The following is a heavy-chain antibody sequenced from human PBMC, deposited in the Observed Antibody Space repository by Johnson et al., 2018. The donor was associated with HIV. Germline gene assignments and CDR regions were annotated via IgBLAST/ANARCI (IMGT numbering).Heavy chain of an antibody. CDR2: MRVIDGTT. CDR3: AREAYAGGAFDI. V-gene: IGHV3-23*04. D-gene: IGHD3-10*01. Sequence: VQLVESGGGLVQPGGSLRLSCTASGFTFSTYAMSWVRQAPGKGLEWVSSMRVIDGTTHNADSVTGRVAISRNNAANSLYLQMKSLRAEDTAVYYCAREAYAGGAFDIWGQGTMVTVSS. CDR1: GFTFSTYA. J-gene: IGHJ3*02.